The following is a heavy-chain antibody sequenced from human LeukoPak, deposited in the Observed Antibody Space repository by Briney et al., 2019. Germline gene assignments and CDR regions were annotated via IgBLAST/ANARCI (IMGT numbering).Heavy chain of an antibody. CDR1: GFTFSSYW. CDR2: IYGGGTT. Sequence: PGGSLRLSCAASGFTFSSYWMTWVRQAPVRQAPGEGLEWVSVIYGGGTTYYADSVKGRFTISRDNSKNTLYLQMNSLKDEDTAVYYCVREGKNMDVWGKGTTVTISS. J-gene: IGHJ6*03. CDR3: VREGKNMDV. V-gene: IGHV3-53*01.